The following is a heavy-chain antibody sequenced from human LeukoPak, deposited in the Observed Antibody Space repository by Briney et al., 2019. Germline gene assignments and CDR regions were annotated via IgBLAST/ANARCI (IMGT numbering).Heavy chain of an antibody. V-gene: IGHV1-24*01. CDR2: FDPEDGET. D-gene: IGHD4-23*01. J-gene: IGHJ3*01. Sequence: GASVKVSCKVSGYTLTELSMHWVRQAPGKGLEWMGGFDPEDGETIYAQKFQGRVTMTEDTSTDTAYMELSSLRSEDTAVYYCAGEGDFGGDHAFDLWGQGTLVTVSA. CDR1: GYTLTELS. CDR3: AGEGDFGGDHAFDL.